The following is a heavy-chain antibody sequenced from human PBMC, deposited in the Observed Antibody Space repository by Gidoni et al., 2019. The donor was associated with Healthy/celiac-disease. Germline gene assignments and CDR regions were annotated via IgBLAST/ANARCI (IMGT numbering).Heavy chain of an antibody. D-gene: IGHD2-2*01. Sequence: QVQLLESGGSVVQPGRPLRLSCAAPGFTFSSYAIHCVRQAPGKGLEWVAVISYDGSNKYDADSVKGRFTISRDNSKNTLYMQMNSLRAEDTAVYYCARGSPAGYCSSTSCYPTPLDYWGQGTLVTVSS. V-gene: IGHV3-30*04. CDR2: ISYDGSNK. J-gene: IGHJ4*02. CDR1: GFTFSSYA. CDR3: ARGSPAGYCSSTSCYPTPLDY.